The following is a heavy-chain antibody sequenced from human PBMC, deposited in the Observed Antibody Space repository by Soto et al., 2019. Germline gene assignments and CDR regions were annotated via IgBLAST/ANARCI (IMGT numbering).Heavy chain of an antibody. CDR1: GGTFSSYA. D-gene: IGHD2-15*01. CDR3: AGENCSGGSCYWGDYYYYGMDV. CDR2: IIPIFGTA. Sequence: SVKVSCKASGGTFSSYAISWERQAPGQGLEWMGGIIPIFGTANYAQKFQGRVTITADESTSTAYMELSSLRSEDTAVYYCAGENCSGGSCYWGDYYYYGMDVWGQGSTVTVSS. V-gene: IGHV1-69*13. J-gene: IGHJ6*02.